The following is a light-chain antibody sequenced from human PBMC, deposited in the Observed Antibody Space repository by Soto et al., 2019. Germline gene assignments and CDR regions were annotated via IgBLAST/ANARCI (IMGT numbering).Light chain of an antibody. V-gene: IGKV4-1*01. Sequence: DIVLTQSPESLAVSLGERATINCTSSQSVLYSSSQRNYLAWFQQKPGQPPRLLIYWASARESGVPDRISGSGSGTDFTLTISSLQAEDVAVYYCHQFYSLPFTFGPGTKVEIK. CDR1: QSVLYSSSQRNY. CDR3: HQFYSLPFT. J-gene: IGKJ3*01. CDR2: WAS.